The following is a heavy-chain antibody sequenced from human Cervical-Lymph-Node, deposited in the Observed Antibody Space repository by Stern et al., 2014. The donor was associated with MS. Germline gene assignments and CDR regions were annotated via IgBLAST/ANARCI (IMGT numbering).Heavy chain of an antibody. J-gene: IGHJ4*02. CDR2: MDPNSGNT. CDR1: GYTFPSFD. D-gene: IGHD5-12*01. V-gene: IGHV1-8*01. CDR3: ARGMDIVATEIDY. Sequence: QVQLVQSGAEVKKPGASVKVSCKASGYTFPSFDINWVRQATGQGLEWMGWMDPNSGNTGYAQKFQGRVTMTRNTSISTAYMELSSLRSEDTAVYYCARGMDIVATEIDYWGQGTLVTVSS.